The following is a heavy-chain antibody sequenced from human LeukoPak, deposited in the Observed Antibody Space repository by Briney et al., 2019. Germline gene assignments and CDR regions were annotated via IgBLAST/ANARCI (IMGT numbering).Heavy chain of an antibody. CDR1: GYTFTSYD. D-gene: IGHD5-18*01. Sequence: ASVNVSCKASGYTFTSYDINWVRHAPGQGLDCMRWMNPNSGNTGYPPKFQGRVTMTRNTSISTAYMELTSLRSEDTAVYYCPPSDYSYGSNSVRYSGQGTLVTVSS. J-gene: IGHJ4*02. V-gene: IGHV1-8*01. CDR2: MNPNSGNT. CDR3: PPSDYSYGSNSVRY.